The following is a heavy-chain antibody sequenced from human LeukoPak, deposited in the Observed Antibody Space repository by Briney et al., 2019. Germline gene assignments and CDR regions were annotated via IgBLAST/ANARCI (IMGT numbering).Heavy chain of an antibody. CDR3: ARERTSLWLRLYDAFDI. CDR2: INHSGST. Sequence: SETLSLTCAVYGGSFSGYYWSWIHQPPGKGLEWIGEINHSGSTNYNPSLKSRVTISVDTSKNQFSLKLSSVTAADTAVYYCARERTSLWLRLYDAFDIWGQGTMVTVSS. D-gene: IGHD5-18*01. J-gene: IGHJ3*02. CDR1: GGSFSGYY. V-gene: IGHV4-34*01.